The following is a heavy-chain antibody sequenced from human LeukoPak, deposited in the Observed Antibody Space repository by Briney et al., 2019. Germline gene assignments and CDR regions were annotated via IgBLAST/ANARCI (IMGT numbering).Heavy chain of an antibody. CDR3: ARGRSRGYSSSWYAYYYYMDV. D-gene: IGHD6-13*01. CDR1: GYTFTSYD. J-gene: IGHJ6*03. V-gene: IGHV1-8*03. Sequence: ASVKVSCKASGYTFTSYDINWVRQATGQGLEWMGWMNPNSGNTGYAQKFQGRVTITRNTSISTAYMELSSLRSEDTAVYYCARGRSRGYSSSWYAYYYYMDVWGKGTTVTVSS. CDR2: MNPNSGNT.